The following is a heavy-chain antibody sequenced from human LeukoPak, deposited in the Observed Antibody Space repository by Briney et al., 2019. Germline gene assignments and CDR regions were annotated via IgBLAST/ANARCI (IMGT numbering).Heavy chain of an antibody. J-gene: IGHJ4*02. CDR1: GGSISSSSYY. V-gene: IGHV4-39*02. Sequence: SETLSLTCTVSGGSISSSSYYWGWIRQPPGKGLEWIGSIYYSGSTYYNPSLKSRVTISVDTSKNQFSLKLSSVTAADTAVYYCARDWFRGMTVAGPLDYWGQGTQVTVSS. CDR3: ARDWFRGMTVAGPLDY. D-gene: IGHD6-19*01. CDR2: IYYSGST.